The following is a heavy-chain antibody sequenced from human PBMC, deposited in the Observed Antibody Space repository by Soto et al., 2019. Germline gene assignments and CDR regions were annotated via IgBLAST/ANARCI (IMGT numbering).Heavy chain of an antibody. CDR2: IWYDGSKK. Sequence: QVQLVESGGGVVQPGRSLRLSCAASGFTFSSYGMHWVRQAPGKGLEWVAVIWYDGSKKYYADSVKGRFTISRDNSKNTLYLQMNSLRAEDTAVYYCATYQGIAVAGTVYWGQGTLVTVSS. CDR1: GFTFSSYG. V-gene: IGHV3-33*01. J-gene: IGHJ4*02. CDR3: ATYQGIAVAGTVY. D-gene: IGHD6-19*01.